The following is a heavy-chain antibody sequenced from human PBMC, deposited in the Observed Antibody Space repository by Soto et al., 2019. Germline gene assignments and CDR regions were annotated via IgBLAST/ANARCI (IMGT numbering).Heavy chain of an antibody. V-gene: IGHV3-30-3*01. Sequence: QVQLVESGGGVVQPGRSLRLSCAASGFTFRNYAMHWVRQAPGKGLECVAVISYDGGNKFYRDYVKGRFTISRDNSKNTLYLQINGLMYEDMAVYYCARGDREDIAVVIGVRPGEYGVDVWGQGTTVTVSS. CDR1: GFTFRNYA. J-gene: IGHJ6*02. D-gene: IGHD2-15*01. CDR2: ISYDGGNK. CDR3: ARGDREDIAVVIGVRPGEYGVDV.